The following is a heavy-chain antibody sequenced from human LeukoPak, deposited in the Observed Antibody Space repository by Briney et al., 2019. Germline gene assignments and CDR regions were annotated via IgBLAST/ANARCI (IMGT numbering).Heavy chain of an antibody. D-gene: IGHD3-10*01. V-gene: IGHV4-59*01. Sequence: SETLSLTCTVSGGSISSYYWSWIRQPPGKGLEGIGYIYYSGSTNYNPSLKSRVTISVDTSKNQFSLKLSSVTAADTAVYYCARGGFGELHPFDYWGQGTLVTVSS. CDR2: IYYSGST. CDR1: GGSISSYY. J-gene: IGHJ4*02. CDR3: ARGGFGELHPFDY.